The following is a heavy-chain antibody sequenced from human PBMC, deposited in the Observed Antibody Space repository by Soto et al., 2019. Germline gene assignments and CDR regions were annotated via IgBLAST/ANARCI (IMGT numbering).Heavy chain of an antibody. D-gene: IGHD3-9*01. J-gene: IGHJ4*02. CDR2: INHSGST. CDR1: GGSFSGYY. CDR3: ARVLRYFDWLSSDDFDY. V-gene: IGHV4-34*01. Sequence: SETLSLTCAVYGGSFSGYYWSWIRQPPGKGLEWIGEINHSGSTNYNPSLKSRVTISVDTSKNQFSLKLSSVTAADTAVYYCARVLRYFDWLSSDDFDYWGQGTLVTVSS.